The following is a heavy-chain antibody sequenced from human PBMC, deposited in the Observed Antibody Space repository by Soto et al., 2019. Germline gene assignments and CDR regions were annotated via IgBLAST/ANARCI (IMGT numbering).Heavy chain of an antibody. CDR3: TTDLPASYDYIWGSYRRVPLEY. V-gene: IGHV3-15*01. Sequence: GGSLRLSCAASGFTFSNAWMSWVRQAPGKGLEWVGRIKSKTDGGTTDYAAPVKGRFTISRDDSKNTLCLQMNSLKTEDTAVYYCTTDLPASYDYIWGSYRRVPLEYWGQGTLVTVSS. J-gene: IGHJ4*02. CDR1: GFTFSNAW. CDR2: IKSKTDGGTT. D-gene: IGHD3-16*02.